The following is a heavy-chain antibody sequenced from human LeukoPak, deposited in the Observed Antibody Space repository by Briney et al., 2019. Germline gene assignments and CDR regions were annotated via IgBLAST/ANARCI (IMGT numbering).Heavy chain of an antibody. J-gene: IGHJ5*02. CDR3: ARSGAYGWFDP. CDR2: IYYSGST. V-gene: IGHV4-59*01. CDR1: GGSISSYY. Sequence: SETLSLTCTVSGGSISSYYWHWVRQPPGKGLEWIGFIYYSGSTNYNPSLKSRVTISVDTSKNQVSLKLSSVTAADTAVYHCARSGAYGWFDPWGQGTLVTVSS. D-gene: IGHD2-21*01.